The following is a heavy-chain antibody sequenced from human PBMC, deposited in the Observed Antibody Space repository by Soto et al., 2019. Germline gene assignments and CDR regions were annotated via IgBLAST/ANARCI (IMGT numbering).Heavy chain of an antibody. V-gene: IGHV4-30-2*01. Sequence: SETLSLTCAVSGGSISSGGYSWSWIRQPPGKGLECIGYIYHSGSTYYNPSLKSRVTISVDRSKNQFSLKLSSVTAADTAVYYCARDNTQYSSSWFVYPPPFDPWGQGTLVTVSS. CDR2: IYHSGST. J-gene: IGHJ5*02. D-gene: IGHD6-13*01. CDR1: GGSISSGGYS. CDR3: ARDNTQYSSSWFVYPPPFDP.